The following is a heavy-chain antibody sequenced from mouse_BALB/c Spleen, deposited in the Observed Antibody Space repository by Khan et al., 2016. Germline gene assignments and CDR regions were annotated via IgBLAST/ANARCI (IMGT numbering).Heavy chain of an antibody. CDR1: GFNIKDTY. CDR2: IDPANGNT. CDR3: ARGGLLLSMDY. V-gene: IGHV14-3*02. D-gene: IGHD1-1*01. J-gene: IGHJ4*01. Sequence: VQLQQSGAELVKPGASVKLSCTASGFNIKDTYMHWVKQRPEQGLEWIGRIDPANGNTKYDPKFQGKATITADTSSNTAYLQLSSLTSEDTAVYYCARGGLLLSMDYWGQGTSVTVSS.